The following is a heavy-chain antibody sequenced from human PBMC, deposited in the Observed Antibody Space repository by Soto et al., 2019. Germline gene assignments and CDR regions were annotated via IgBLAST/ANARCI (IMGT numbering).Heavy chain of an antibody. CDR3: ARAIRIFGVARGYYFDY. J-gene: IGHJ4*02. V-gene: IGHV1-8*01. CDR1: GDTFASND. CDR2: MNPNSGNT. D-gene: IGHD3-3*01. Sequence: APAKVTCEASGDTFASNDINSLRQATRQGLEWMGWMNPNSGNTGYAQKFQGRVTMTRNTSISTAYMELSSLRSEDTAVYYCARAIRIFGVARGYYFDYWGQGTLVTVSS.